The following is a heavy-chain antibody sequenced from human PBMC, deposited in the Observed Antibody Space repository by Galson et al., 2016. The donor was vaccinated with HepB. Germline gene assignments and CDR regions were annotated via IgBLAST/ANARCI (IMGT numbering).Heavy chain of an antibody. Sequence: SLRLSCAASGFAFSSFWMHWVRQVPGKGLVWLSRTNADGSRTSYADSVRGRFPDSRDNGKNSLYLEMNSLRGEDTATYSCVREIPVETAEPGFDYWGQGTLVTVSS. J-gene: IGHJ4*02. CDR1: GFAFSSFW. CDR3: VREIPVETAEPGFDY. D-gene: IGHD1-14*01. CDR2: TNADGSRT. V-gene: IGHV3-74*01.